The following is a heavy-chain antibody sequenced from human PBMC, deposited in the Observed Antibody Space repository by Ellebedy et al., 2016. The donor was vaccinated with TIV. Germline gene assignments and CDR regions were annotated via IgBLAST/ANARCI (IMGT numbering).Heavy chain of an antibody. CDR2: ISGSSDDT. CDR3: AKERIRIAAPGAFDS. D-gene: IGHD6-13*01. V-gene: IGHV3-23*01. J-gene: IGHJ4*02. CDR1: GFTFSIYA. Sequence: PGGSLRLSCAASGFTFSIYAMTWVRQAPGKGLEWVASISGSSDDTYYVDSVKGRFTISRDNSNNTVSLQLNALRVEDTAVYYCAKERIRIAAPGAFDSWGQGALVAVSS.